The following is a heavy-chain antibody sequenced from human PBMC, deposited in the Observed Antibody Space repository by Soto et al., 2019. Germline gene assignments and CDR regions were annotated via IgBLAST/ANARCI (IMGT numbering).Heavy chain of an antibody. CDR1: GFTFSSYG. V-gene: IGHV3-33*01. Sequence: PGGSLRLSCAASGFTFSSYGMHWVRQAPGKGLEWVAVIWYDGSNKYYADYVKGRFTISRDNSKNTLYLQMNSLRAEDTAVYYCARVFKLRYFAPPSSRMHFSGLVTTLIVSS. CDR3: ARVFKLRYFAPPSSRMHF. J-gene: IGHJ6*02. D-gene: IGHD3-9*01. CDR2: IWYDGSNK.